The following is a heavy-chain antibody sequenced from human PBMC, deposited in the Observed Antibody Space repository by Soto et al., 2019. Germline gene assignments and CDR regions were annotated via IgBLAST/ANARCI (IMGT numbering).Heavy chain of an antibody. V-gene: IGHV3-23*01. D-gene: IGHD2-8*02. CDR3: AKAGYSRGLWFTRWFDP. CDR2: ISGSDGST. J-gene: IGHJ5*02. CDR1: GFTFSSYA. Sequence: QPGGSLRLSCAASGFTFSSYAMSWVRQAPGKGLEWVSAISGSDGSTYYADSVKGRFTISRDNSKNTLYLQMNSLRAEDTAVYYCAKAGYSRGLWFTRWFDPWGQGILVTVSS.